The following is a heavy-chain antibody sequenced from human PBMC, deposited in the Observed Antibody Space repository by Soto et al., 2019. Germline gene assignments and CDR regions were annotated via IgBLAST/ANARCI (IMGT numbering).Heavy chain of an antibody. CDR1: SGSISSCAYY. CDR2: IYYSGST. V-gene: IGHV4-31*03. J-gene: IGHJ4*02. CDR3: ARGTGTSFDY. Sequence: SETLSLTCTVSSGSISSCAYYWSWIRQHPGKGLEWIGYIYYSGSTYYNPSLKSRVTISVDTSKNQFSLKLSSVTAADTAVYYCARGTGTSFDYWGQGALVTVSS. D-gene: IGHD1-7*01.